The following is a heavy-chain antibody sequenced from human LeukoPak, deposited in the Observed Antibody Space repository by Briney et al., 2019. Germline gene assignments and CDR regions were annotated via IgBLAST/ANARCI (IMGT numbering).Heavy chain of an antibody. CDR3: ARLYYDFWSPPGDY. V-gene: IGHV4-34*01. D-gene: IGHD3-3*01. CDR2: INHSGST. CDR1: GGSFSGYY. J-gene: IGHJ4*02. Sequence: NPSETLSLTCAVYGGSFSGYYWSWIRQPPGKGLEWIGEINHSGSTNYNPSLKSRVTISVDTSKNQFSLKLSSVTAADTAVYYCARLYYDFWSPPGDYWGQGALVTVSS.